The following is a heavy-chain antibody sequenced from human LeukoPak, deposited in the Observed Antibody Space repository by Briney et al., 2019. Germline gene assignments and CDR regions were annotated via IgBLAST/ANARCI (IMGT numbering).Heavy chain of an antibody. CDR2: IKQDGSEK. D-gene: IGHD2-15*01. CDR3: ARDHRYCSGGSCYTNWFDP. CDR1: GFTFSSYW. Sequence: PGGSLRLSCAAPGFTFSSYWMSWVRQAPGKGLEWVANIKQDGSEKYYVDSVKGRFTISRDNAKNSLYLQINSLRAEDTAVYYCARDHRYCSGGSCYTNWFDPWGQGTLVTVSS. V-gene: IGHV3-7*01. J-gene: IGHJ5*02.